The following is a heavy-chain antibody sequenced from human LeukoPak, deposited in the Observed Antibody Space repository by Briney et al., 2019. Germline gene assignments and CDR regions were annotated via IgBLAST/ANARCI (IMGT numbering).Heavy chain of an antibody. CDR1: GGTFSSYA. Sequence: ASVKVSCKASGGTFSSYAINWVRQATGQGLEWMGWMNPNSGNTGYAQKFQGRVTMTRNTSISTAYMELSGLRSEDTAVYYCARGPSLSEWLVRYYYYYYYMDVWGKGTTVTISS. CDR3: ARGPSLSEWLVRYYYYYYYMDV. J-gene: IGHJ6*03. D-gene: IGHD6-19*01. CDR2: MNPNSGNT. V-gene: IGHV1-8*02.